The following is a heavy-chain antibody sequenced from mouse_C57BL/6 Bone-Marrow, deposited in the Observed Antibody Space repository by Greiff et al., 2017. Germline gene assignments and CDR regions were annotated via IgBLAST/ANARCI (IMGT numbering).Heavy chain of an antibody. V-gene: IGHV1-64*01. J-gene: IGHJ3*01. D-gene: IGHD1-1*01. Sequence: QVQLQQPGAELVKPGASVKLSCKASGYTFTSYWMHWVKQRPGQGLEWIGMIHPNGGSTNYNEKFKSKATLTVDKSSSTAYMQLSSLTSEDSAVYYCARGAILRSFAYWGQGTLVTVSA. CDR1: GYTFTSYW. CDR2: IHPNGGST. CDR3: ARGAILRSFAY.